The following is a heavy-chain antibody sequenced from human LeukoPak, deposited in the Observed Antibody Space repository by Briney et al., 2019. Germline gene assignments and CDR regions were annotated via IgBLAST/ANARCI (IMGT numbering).Heavy chain of an antibody. J-gene: IGHJ5*02. V-gene: IGHV3-23*01. CDR2: ISGSGGST. Sequence: HPGGSLRLSCAASGFTFSIYSMNWVRQAPGKGLEWVSTISGSGGSTDYADSVKGRFTISRDNSKNTLYLQMNSLRAEDTAVYYCAKEGVSGWYLNWFDPWGQGTLVTVSS. CDR1: GFTFSIYS. D-gene: IGHD6-19*01. CDR3: AKEGVSGWYLNWFDP.